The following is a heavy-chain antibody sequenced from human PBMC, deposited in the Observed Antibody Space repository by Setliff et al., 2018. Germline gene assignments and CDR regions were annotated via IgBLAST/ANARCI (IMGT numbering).Heavy chain of an antibody. CDR2: INTNTGNP. D-gene: IGHD3-10*01. CDR3: ARDLRRTAYGSGSYPPGY. CDR1: GVTFNNDA. Sequence: ASVKVSCKASGVTFNNDAITWVRQAPGQGPEWMGWINTNTGNPTYAQGFTGRFVFSLDTSVSTAYLQISSLKAEDTAVYYCARDLRRTAYGSGSYPPGYWGQGTLVTVSS. J-gene: IGHJ4*02. V-gene: IGHV7-4-1*02.